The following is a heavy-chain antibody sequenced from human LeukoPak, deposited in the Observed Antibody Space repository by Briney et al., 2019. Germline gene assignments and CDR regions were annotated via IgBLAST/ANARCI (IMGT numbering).Heavy chain of an antibody. D-gene: IGHD6-13*01. CDR3: ARDRAAAGNFDY. CDR1: GGSISSSSYY. V-gene: IGHV4-39*07. J-gene: IGHJ4*02. Sequence: SETLSLTCTVSGGSISSSSYYWGWIRQPPGKGLEWIGEIYHSGSTNYNPSLKSRVTISVDKSKNQFSLKLSSVTAADTAVYYCARDRAAAGNFDYWGQGTLVTVSS. CDR2: IYHSGST.